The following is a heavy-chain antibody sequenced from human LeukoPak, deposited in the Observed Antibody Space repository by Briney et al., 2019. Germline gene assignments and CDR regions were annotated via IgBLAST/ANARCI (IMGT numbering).Heavy chain of an antibody. CDR2: IQYDGSNK. Sequence: GGSLRLSCAASGFTFSSYGMHWVRQAPGKGLEWVTFIQYDGSNKYYADSVKGRFTISRDNSKNTLYLQMNSLRAEDTAVYYCAKEDARGYRGDAFDIWGQGTMVTVSS. CDR1: GFTFSSYG. V-gene: IGHV3-30*02. J-gene: IGHJ3*02. CDR3: AKEDARGYRGDAFDI. D-gene: IGHD3-16*02.